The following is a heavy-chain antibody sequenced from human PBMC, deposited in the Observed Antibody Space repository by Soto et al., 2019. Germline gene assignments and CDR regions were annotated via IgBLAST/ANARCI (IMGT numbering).Heavy chain of an antibody. V-gene: IGHV3-7*01. CDR2: IKQDGSEK. CDR1: GFTFSSYW. CDR3: AREGSYYDSSGYYWYFDL. Sequence: GGSLRLSCAASGFTFSSYWMSWVRQAPGKGLEWVANIKQDGSEKYYVDSVKGRFTISRDNAKNSLYLQMNSLRAEDTAVYYCAREGSYYDSSGYYWYFDLWGRGTLVTVSS. J-gene: IGHJ2*01. D-gene: IGHD3-22*01.